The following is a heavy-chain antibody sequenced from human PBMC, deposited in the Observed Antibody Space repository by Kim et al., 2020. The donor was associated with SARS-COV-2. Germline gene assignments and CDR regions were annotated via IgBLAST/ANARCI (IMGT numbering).Heavy chain of an antibody. J-gene: IGHJ4*02. V-gene: IGHV3-23*01. Sequence: YYADAGKGRFTISRDNSKNTLYLQMNSLRAEDTAVYYCAKGRDWLLQFDYWGQGTLVTVSS. CDR3: AKGRDWLLQFDY. D-gene: IGHD3-9*01.